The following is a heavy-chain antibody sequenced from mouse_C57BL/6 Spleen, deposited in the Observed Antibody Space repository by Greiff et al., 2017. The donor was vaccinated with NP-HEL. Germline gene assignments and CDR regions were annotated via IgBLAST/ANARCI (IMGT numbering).Heavy chain of an antibody. J-gene: IGHJ2*01. CDR3: ARWGTAQATTY. CDR2: INPSTGGT. V-gene: IGHV1-42*01. CDR1: GYSFTGYY. D-gene: IGHD3-2*02. Sequence: EVQLQQSGPELVKPGASVKISCKASGYSFTGYYMNWVKQSPEKSLEWIGEINPSTGGTTYNQKFKAKATLTVDKSSSTAYMQLKSLTSEDSAVYYCARWGTAQATTYWGQGTTLTVSS.